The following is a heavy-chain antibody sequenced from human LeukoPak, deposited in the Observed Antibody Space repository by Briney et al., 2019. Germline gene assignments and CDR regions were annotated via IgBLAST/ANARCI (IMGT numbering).Heavy chain of an antibody. CDR1: GFTFSSYA. Sequence: GGSLRLSCAASGFTFSSYAMHWVRQAPGKGLEYVSAISSNGGSTYYANSVKGRFTISRDNSKNTLFLQMNSLRAEDTAIYYCAKGAYDFLEIAYFDYWGQGALVTVSS. CDR3: AKGAYDFLEIAYFDY. J-gene: IGHJ4*02. D-gene: IGHD3-3*01. V-gene: IGHV3-64*01. CDR2: ISSNGGST.